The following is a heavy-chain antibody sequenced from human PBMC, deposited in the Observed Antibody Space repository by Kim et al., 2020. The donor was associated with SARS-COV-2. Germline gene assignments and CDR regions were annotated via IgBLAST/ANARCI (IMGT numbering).Heavy chain of an antibody. CDR1: GFTFSAYE. V-gene: IGHV3-48*03. D-gene: IGHD3-22*01. CDR2: IRSGSSNI. Sequence: GGSLRLSCAASGFTFSAYELNWVRQAPGKGLEWVSYIRSGSSNIHYADSVKGRFTISRDNAKNSLFLQLNSLRAEDTAVYYCATSLRYYYESKTDSWGLGTLVTVFS. J-gene: IGHJ4*02. CDR3: ATSLRYYYESKTDS.